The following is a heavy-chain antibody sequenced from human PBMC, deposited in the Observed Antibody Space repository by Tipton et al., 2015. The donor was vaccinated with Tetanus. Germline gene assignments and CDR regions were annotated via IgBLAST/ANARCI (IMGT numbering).Heavy chain of an antibody. D-gene: IGHD3-10*01. CDR1: GGSLSGYH. CDR3: AGDGEKIMSSGRRQRRATNYYSHDALDV. J-gene: IGHJ6*02. V-gene: IGHV4-59*01. Sequence: TLSLTCTVSGGSLSGYHWNWIRQSPGKGLEWIGNIYHSESDNYNPSLKSRVTISVDTSKNQITLTLKSVTAADTALYYCAGDGEKIMSSGRRQRRATNYYSHDALDVCGQGTTVSVSS. CDR2: IYHSESD.